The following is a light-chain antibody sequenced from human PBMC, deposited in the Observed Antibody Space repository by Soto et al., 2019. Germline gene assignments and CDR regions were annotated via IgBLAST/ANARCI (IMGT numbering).Light chain of an antibody. J-gene: IGKJ1*01. CDR1: QSLVYRNGYNY. V-gene: IGKV2-28*01. Sequence: DIVMTQSPLSLPVTHGEPASISCRSSQSLVYRNGYNYLDWYLQKPGQSPQLLIYLGSNRASGVPDRFSGSGSGTDFTLKISRVEAEDVGVYYCMQALQTPRTFGQGTKVEIK. CDR3: MQALQTPRT. CDR2: LGS.